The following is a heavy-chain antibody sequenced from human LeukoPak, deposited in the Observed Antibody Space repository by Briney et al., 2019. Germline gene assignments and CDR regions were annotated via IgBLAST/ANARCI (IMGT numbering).Heavy chain of an antibody. V-gene: IGHV4-59*01. J-gene: IGHJ4*02. Sequence: SETLSLTCTVSGGSISSYYWNWIRQPPGKGLEWIGYMSYSGTTNYNPSLKSRVTISIDTSKSQFSLKLSSVTAADTAVYYCARDRYPQVWSAGDYWGQGTLVTVSS. CDR2: MSYSGTT. CDR3: ARDRYPQVWSAGDY. D-gene: IGHD3-16*01. CDR1: GGSISSYY.